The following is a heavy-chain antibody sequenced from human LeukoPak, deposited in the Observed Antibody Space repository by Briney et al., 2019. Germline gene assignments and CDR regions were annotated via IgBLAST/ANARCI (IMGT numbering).Heavy chain of an antibody. D-gene: IGHD5-12*01. V-gene: IGHV3-23*01. Sequence: PGGSLRLSCAASGFTFSSYAMNWVRQAPGKGLEWVSAISCGGGTTYSADSVKGRFTISRDNSKNTLFLQMNSLRAEDTAVYYCAKDREGLSSGYDLEYFDYWGQGTLVTVSS. CDR2: ISCGGGTT. CDR1: GFTFSSYA. J-gene: IGHJ4*02. CDR3: AKDREGLSSGYDLEYFDY.